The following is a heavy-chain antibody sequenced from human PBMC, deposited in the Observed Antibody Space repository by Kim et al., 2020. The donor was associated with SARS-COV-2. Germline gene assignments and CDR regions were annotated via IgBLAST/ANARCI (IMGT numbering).Heavy chain of an antibody. V-gene: IGHV7-4-1*02. J-gene: IGHJ5*02. D-gene: IGHD2-2*02. Sequence: ASVKVSFKASGYTFTSYAMNWVRQAPGQGLEWMGWINTNTGNPTYAQGFTGRFVFSLDTSVSTAYLQISSLKAEDTAVYYCARDRYPYGQGWFDPWGQGTLVTVSS. CDR2: INTNTGNP. CDR3: ARDRYPYGQGWFDP. CDR1: GYTFTSYA.